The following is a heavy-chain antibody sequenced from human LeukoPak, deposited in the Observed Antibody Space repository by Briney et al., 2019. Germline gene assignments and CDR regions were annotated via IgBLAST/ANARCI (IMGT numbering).Heavy chain of an antibody. J-gene: IGHJ6*03. CDR2: IYTSGST. CDR1: GGSISSGSYY. Sequence: PSETLSLTCTVSGGSISSGSYYWGWIRQPAGKGLEWIGRIYTSGSTYYNPSLKSRVTISVDTSKNQFSLMLSSVTAADTAVYYCARKVYYEFWSGYYNYYYYMDVWGKGTTVTVSS. D-gene: IGHD3-3*01. CDR3: ARKVYYEFWSGYYNYYYYMDV. V-gene: IGHV4-61*02.